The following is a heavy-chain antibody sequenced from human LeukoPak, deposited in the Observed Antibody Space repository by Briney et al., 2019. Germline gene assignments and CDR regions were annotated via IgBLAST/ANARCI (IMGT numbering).Heavy chain of an antibody. V-gene: IGHV5-10-1*01. J-gene: IGHJ6*02. Sequence: GESLKISCKGSGYSFTSYWISWVRQMPGKGLEWMGRIDPSDSYTNYSPSFQGHVTISADKSISTAYLQRSSLKASDTAMYYCARLEVVVVPAAMEGYYYYYGMDVWGQGTTVTVSS. CDR1: GYSFTSYW. CDR3: ARLEVVVVPAAMEGYYYYYGMDV. D-gene: IGHD2-2*01. CDR2: IDPSDSYT.